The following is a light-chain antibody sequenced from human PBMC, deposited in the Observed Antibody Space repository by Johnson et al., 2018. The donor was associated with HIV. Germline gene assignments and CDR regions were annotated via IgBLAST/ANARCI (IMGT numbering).Light chain of an antibody. CDR3: GTWDSSLCGV. J-gene: IGLJ1*01. CDR1: SSNIGNNY. V-gene: IGLV1-51*02. Sequence: QSVLTQPPSVSAAPGQKVTISCSGSSSNIGNNYVSWYQQLPGTAPKLLIYENNKRPSGIPDRFSGPKSGTSATLGITGLQTGDEAYYYCGTWDSSLCGVFGTGTKVTVL. CDR2: ENN.